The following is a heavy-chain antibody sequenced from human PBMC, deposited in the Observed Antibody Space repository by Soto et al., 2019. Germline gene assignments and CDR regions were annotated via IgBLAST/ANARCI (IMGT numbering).Heavy chain of an antibody. V-gene: IGHV1-58*01. J-gene: IGHJ6*02. CDR1: GFTFTSSA. Sequence: SVKVSCKASGFTFTSSALQWVRQARGQRLEWIGWIVVGSGNTNYAQKFQERVTITRDMSTSTAYMELSSLRSEDTAVYYCAADRRITMVRDYYYGMDVWGQGTTVTVSS. D-gene: IGHD3-10*01. CDR3: AADRRITMVRDYYYGMDV. CDR2: IVVGSGNT.